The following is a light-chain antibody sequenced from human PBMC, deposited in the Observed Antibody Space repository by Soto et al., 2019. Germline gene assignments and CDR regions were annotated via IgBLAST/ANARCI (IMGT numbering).Light chain of an antibody. CDR3: QYYNDYCWT. Sequence: DIQLTQSPSTLSASVGDRVTITCRASQTISSWLAWYQQKPGKAPNLLIYETSNLESGVPSRFSGSGSGTELTLTISSLQPDYFATYYCQYYNDYCWTFGQGTKVEIK. J-gene: IGKJ1*01. CDR1: QTISSW. V-gene: IGKV1-5*03. CDR2: ETS.